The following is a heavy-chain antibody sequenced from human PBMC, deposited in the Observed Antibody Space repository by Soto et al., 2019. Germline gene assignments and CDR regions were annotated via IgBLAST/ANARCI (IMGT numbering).Heavy chain of an antibody. Sequence: SETLSLTCAVYGGSFSGYYWSWIRQPPGKGLEWIGEINHSGSTNYNPSLKSRVTISVDTSKNQFSLKLSSVTAADTAVYYCARLKILRFLEWLPDYWGQGTLVTVSS. CDR2: INHSGST. V-gene: IGHV4-34*01. J-gene: IGHJ4*02. D-gene: IGHD3-3*01. CDR1: GGSFSGYY. CDR3: ARLKILRFLEWLPDY.